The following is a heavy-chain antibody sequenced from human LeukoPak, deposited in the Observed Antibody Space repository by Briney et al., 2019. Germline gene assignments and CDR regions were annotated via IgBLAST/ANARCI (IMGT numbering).Heavy chain of an antibody. CDR2: IIPIFGTA. CDR1: GGTFSSYA. V-gene: IGHV1-69*13. D-gene: IGHD3-3*01. CDR3: ASGFGAFYYYYGMDV. J-gene: IGHJ6*02. Sequence: ASVKVSCKASGGTFSSYAISWVRQAPGQGLGGLGGIIPIFGTANYAQKFQGRVTITADESTSTAYMELSSLRSEDTAVYYCASGFGAFYYYYGMDVWGQGTTVTVSS.